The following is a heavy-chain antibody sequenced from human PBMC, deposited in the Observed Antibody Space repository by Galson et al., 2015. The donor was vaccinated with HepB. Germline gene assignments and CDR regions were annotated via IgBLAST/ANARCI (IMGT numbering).Heavy chain of an antibody. CDR3: AKSQGTGGGDFIYDF. J-gene: IGHJ4*02. V-gene: IGHV3-33*03. Sequence: SLRLSCAASGFTFSNYGMHWVRQAPGKGLEWVAVIWTDGSYKYYADSVKGRFTISRDNSKNTLYLQMNSLRADDTAVYYCAKSQGTGGGDFIYDFWGQGTLVTVSS. D-gene: IGHD2-21*02. CDR2: IWTDGSYK. CDR1: GFTFSNYG.